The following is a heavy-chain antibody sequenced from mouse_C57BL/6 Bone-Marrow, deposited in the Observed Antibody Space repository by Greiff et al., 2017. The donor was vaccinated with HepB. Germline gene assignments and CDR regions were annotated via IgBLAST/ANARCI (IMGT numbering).Heavy chain of an antibody. V-gene: IGHV5-4*01. Sequence: EVQVVESGGGLVKPGGSLKLSCAASGFTFSSYAMSWVRQTPEKRLEWVATISDGGSYTYYPDNVKGRFTISRDNTKNNLYLQMSHLKSEDTAMYYCARETTVVALDYWCQGNTPTVSS. CDR1: GFTFSSYA. D-gene: IGHD1-1*01. J-gene: IGHJ2*01. CDR3: ARETTVVALDY. CDR2: ISDGGSYT.